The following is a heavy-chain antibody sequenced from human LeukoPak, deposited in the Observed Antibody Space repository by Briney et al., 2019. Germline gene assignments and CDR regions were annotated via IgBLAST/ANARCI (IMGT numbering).Heavy chain of an antibody. CDR2: ISAYNGNT. Sequence: ASVTVSCKASGYTFTSYGISWVRQAPGQGLEWMGWISAYNGNTNYAQKLQGRVTMTTDTSTSTAYMELRSLRSDDTAVYYCARDSGGDCSSTSCYTGIDYWGQGTLVTVSS. CDR3: ARDSGGDCSSTSCYTGIDY. D-gene: IGHD2-2*02. V-gene: IGHV1-18*01. J-gene: IGHJ4*02. CDR1: GYTFTSYG.